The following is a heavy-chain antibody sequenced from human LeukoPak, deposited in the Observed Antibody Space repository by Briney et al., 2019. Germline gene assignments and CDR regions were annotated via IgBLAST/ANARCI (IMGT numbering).Heavy chain of an antibody. J-gene: IGHJ4*02. CDR1: GFTFDNYG. D-gene: IGHD6-13*01. CDR3: ARAYSSSWVVRY. CDR2: INANGGST. Sequence: GGSLRLSCAASGFTFDNYGMSWVRQVPGKGLEWVSSINANGGSTAYADSVRGRFTISRDNAKNSLYLQMNSLRPEDTALYYCARAYSSSWVVRYWGQGTLVTVSS. V-gene: IGHV3-20*04.